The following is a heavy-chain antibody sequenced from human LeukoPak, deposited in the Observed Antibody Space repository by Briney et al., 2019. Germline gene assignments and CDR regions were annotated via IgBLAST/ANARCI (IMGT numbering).Heavy chain of an antibody. Sequence: ASVKVSCKASGYIFTSYDISWVRQAPGQGLEWMGGILPIFGTTNYAQKFQARVTITADESTSTAYMEMSSLRSEDTAVYYCGRVSCGGNCYSLIGTFDIWGQGTMVAVSS. CDR2: ILPIFGTT. CDR1: GYIFTSYD. J-gene: IGHJ3*02. D-gene: IGHD2-15*01. CDR3: GRVSCGGNCYSLIGTFDI. V-gene: IGHV1-69*13.